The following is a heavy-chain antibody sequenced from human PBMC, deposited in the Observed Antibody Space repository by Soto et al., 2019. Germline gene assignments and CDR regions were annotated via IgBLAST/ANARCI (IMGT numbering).Heavy chain of an antibody. CDR2: IIPIFGTA. J-gene: IGHJ5*02. D-gene: IGHD6-13*01. V-gene: IGHV1-69*13. CDR1: GGTFSSYA. CDR3: ARDLAAAGTVKNWFDP. Sequence: VASVKVSCKASGGTFSSYAISWVRQAPGQGLEGMGGIIPIFGTANYAQKFQGRVTITADESTSTAYMELSSLRSEDTAVYYCARDLAAAGTVKNWFDPWGQGTLVTVSS.